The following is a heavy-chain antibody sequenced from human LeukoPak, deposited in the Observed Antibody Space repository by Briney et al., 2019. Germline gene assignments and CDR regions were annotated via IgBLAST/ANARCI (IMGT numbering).Heavy chain of an antibody. D-gene: IGHD1-26*01. CDR2: ISWNSGSE. CDR3: AKDGEWELRYFDY. V-gene: IGHV3-9*01. J-gene: IGHJ4*02. CDR1: GFTFSSYA. Sequence: GGSLRLSCAASGFTFSSYAMSWVRQAPGKGLEWVSGISWNSGSEGYADSVKGRFTISRDNAKNSLYLQMNSLRAEDTALYYCAKDGEWELRYFDYWGQGTLVTVSS.